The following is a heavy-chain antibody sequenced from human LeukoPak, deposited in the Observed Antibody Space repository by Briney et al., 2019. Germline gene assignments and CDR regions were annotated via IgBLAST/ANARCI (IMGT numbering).Heavy chain of an antibody. V-gene: IGHV5-51*01. D-gene: IGHD6-13*01. Sequence: GESLKISCQGFGYSFTSYWIGWVRRMPGKGMEWMGVIYPGDLRVRYNPSFQGQVTISVDKSINTAYLQWVSLRASDSAMYYCACRDLTSTWSFPWGQGTLVTVSS. CDR3: ACRDLTSTWSFP. CDR1: GYSFTSYW. J-gene: IGHJ5*02. CDR2: IYPGDLRV.